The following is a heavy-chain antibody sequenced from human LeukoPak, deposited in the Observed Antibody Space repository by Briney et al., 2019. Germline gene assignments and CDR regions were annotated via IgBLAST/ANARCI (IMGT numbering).Heavy chain of an antibody. V-gene: IGHV4-39*07. CDR3: ASLITMMNYFDY. Sequence: SESLSLTCIVSGGSISSGTYYWGWTRQPPGKGLEWIGSIYYSGSTYYNPSLKSRVTISVVTSKNQFSLKLSSVTAADTAVYYCASLITMMNYFDYWGQGTLVTVSS. CDR1: GGSISSGTYY. J-gene: IGHJ4*02. D-gene: IGHD3-22*01. CDR2: IYYSGST.